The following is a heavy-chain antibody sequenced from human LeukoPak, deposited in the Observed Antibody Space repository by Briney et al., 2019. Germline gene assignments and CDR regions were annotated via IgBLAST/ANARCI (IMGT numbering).Heavy chain of an antibody. CDR1: GGSISSSSYY. D-gene: IGHD3-9*01. J-gene: IGHJ4*02. Sequence: SETLSLTCSVSGGSISSSSYYSGWIPQPPVKGREWIGTIYNSRSTYYNPSLKSRVTISVDTSKNQSSLTVSSVTAAVTAVYYCARAPNFYDILTTYSIRGKYLDYWGQGTLVTVSS. V-gene: IGHV4-39*07. CDR2: IYNSRST. CDR3: ARAPNFYDILTTYSIRGKYLDY.